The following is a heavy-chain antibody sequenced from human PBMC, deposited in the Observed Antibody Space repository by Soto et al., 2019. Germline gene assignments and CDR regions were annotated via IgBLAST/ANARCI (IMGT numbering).Heavy chain of an antibody. CDR3: ARDQRYSGTQAEY. CDR2: ISAYNGNT. CDR1: GYSFTMSG. V-gene: IGHV1-18*04. D-gene: IGHD1-26*01. J-gene: IGHJ4*02. Sequence: QVQLMQSGPEVKKPGSSVKVSCKASGYSFTMSGISWVWQAPGQGLEWMGWISAYNGNTNYAHKFQGRVTMTTDTSTSTAYMELRNLSSDDTAVYYCARDQRYSGTQAEYWGQGTLVTVSS.